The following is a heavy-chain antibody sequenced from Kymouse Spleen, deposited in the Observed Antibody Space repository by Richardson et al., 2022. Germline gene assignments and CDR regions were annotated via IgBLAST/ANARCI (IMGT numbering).Heavy chain of an antibody. D-gene: IGHD1-7*01. J-gene: IGHJ6*02. CDR1: GGSISSSNW. V-gene: IGHV4-4*02. Sequence: QVQLQESGPGLVKPSGTLSLTCAVSGGSISSSNWWSWVRQPPGKGLEWIGEIYHSGSTNYNPSLKSRVTISVDKSKNQFSLKLSSVTAADTAVYYCARDL*LELRKPTTTTVWTSGAKGPRSPSPQ. CDR2: IYHSGST. CDR3: ARDL*LELRKPTTTTVWTS.